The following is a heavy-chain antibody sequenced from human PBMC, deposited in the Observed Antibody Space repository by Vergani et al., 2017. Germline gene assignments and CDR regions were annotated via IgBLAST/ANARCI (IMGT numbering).Heavy chain of an antibody. Sequence: QVQLVETGGGVVQPGGSLRLYCATSGFSFNTYGAHWVRQAPGKGLEWVAFIGYDGRIKYNVDSVKGRFTISRDTSKKTLSLQMNSLRAEDTAVYYCAKDQGFPRRHSSFDPWGQGTLVTVSS. CDR2: IGYDGRIK. V-gene: IGHV3-30*02. J-gene: IGHJ5*02. CDR1: GFSFNTYG. CDR3: AKDQGFPRRHSSFDP. D-gene: IGHD6-13*01.